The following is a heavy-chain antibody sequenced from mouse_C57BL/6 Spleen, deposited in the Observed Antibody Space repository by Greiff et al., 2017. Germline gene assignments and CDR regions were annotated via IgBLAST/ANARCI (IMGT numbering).Heavy chain of an antibody. D-gene: IGHD2-2*01. CDR3: ARRGVTTGYFDY. J-gene: IGHJ2*01. CDR1: GFTFSSYG. Sequence: EVKVVESGGDLVKPGGSLKLSCAASGFTFSSYGMSWVRQTPDKRLEWVATISSGGSYTYYPDSVKGRFTISRDNAKNTLYLQMSSLKSEDTAMYYCARRGVTTGYFDYWGQGTTLTVSS. V-gene: IGHV5-6*02. CDR2: ISSGGSYT.